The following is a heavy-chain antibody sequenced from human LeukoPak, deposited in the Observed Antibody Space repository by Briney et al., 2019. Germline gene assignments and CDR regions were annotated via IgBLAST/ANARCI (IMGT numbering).Heavy chain of an antibody. V-gene: IGHV3-74*01. D-gene: IGHD6-13*01. CDR3: ARDLRYSSSWSLDY. J-gene: IGHJ4*02. CDR2: IKTDGSST. CDR1: GFTFSTYW. Sequence: GGSLRLSCAASGFTFSTYWMHWVRQAPGKGLVWVSHIKTDGSSTTYADSVKGRFTISRDNAKNTLYLQMNSLRAEDTAVYYCARDLRYSSSWSLDYWGQGTLVTVSS.